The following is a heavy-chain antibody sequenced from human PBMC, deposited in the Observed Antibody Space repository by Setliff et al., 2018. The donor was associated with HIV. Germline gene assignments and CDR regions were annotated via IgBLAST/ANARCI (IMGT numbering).Heavy chain of an antibody. D-gene: IGHD4-17*01. CDR3: AKERSTYGDYEAFDS. Sequence: LRLSCAASGFTFDDYAMHWVRQAPGKGLEWVSGITWNGGSITYADSVKGRFTISRDNAKSSLYLQMNSLRADDTALYFCAKERSTYGDYEAFDSWGQGTLVTVSS. CDR2: ITWNGGSI. J-gene: IGHJ4*02. V-gene: IGHV3-9*01. CDR1: GFTFDDYA.